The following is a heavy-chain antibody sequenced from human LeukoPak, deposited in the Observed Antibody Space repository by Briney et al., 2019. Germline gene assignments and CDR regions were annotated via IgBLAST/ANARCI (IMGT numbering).Heavy chain of an antibody. CDR3: ARVWYSSGWYKGAAFDI. CDR1: GGSISSYY. J-gene: IGHJ3*02. CDR2: IYYSGST. V-gene: IGHV4-59*01. Sequence: NSSETLSLTCTVSGGSISSYYWSWIRQPPGKGLEWIGYIYYSGSTNYNPSLKSRVTISVDTSKNQFSLKLSSVTAADTAVYYCARVWYSSGWYKGAAFDIWGQGTMVTVSS. D-gene: IGHD6-19*01.